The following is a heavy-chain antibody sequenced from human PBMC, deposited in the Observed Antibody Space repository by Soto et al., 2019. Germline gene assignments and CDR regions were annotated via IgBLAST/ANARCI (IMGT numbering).Heavy chain of an antibody. V-gene: IGHV3-73*02. CDR3: MSLDASSSAEQ. J-gene: IGHJ4*02. CDR1: GFTLSDSS. CDR2: IASKTESEAT. D-gene: IGHD6-6*01. Sequence: EVQLVESGGGLVQPGGSLELSCAASGFTLSDSSVNWVRQASGKGLEWVGRIASKTESEATVYAASVKGRITVARDDSKNTVYLQMGRLKTEDTAVYYCMSLDASSSAEQRGQGALVTVSS.